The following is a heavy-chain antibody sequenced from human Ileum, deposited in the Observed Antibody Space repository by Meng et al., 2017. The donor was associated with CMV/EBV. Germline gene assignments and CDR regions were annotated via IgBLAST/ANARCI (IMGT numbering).Heavy chain of an antibody. D-gene: IGHD1-26*01. CDR3: ARDNTVGASHHYFDC. V-gene: IGHV3-11*01. CDR1: GFTFSDYY. J-gene: IGHJ4*02. CDR2: ISGSGGTI. Sequence: GGSLRLSCAASGFTFSDYYMTWIRQAPGKGLEWVSYISGSGGTIHYADSVKGRFTISRDNAKNSLYLQVNSLRAEDTAVYYCARDNTVGASHHYFDCWGQRTLVTVSS.